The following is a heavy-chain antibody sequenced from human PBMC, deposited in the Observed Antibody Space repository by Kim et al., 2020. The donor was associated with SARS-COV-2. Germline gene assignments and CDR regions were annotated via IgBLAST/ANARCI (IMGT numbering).Heavy chain of an antibody. CDR2: YSGHP. J-gene: IGHJ4*02. Sequence: YSGHPNYTPTLKSRVTRSVDTSKNQFSLKLSSVTAADTAVYYCVRGFDYWGQGTLVTVSS. CDR3: VRGFDY. V-gene: IGHV4-59*09.